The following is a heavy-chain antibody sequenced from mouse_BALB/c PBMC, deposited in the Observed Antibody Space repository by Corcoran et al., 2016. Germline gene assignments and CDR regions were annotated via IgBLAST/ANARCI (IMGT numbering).Heavy chain of an antibody. CDR1: GFSLSTSGMG. Sequence: QVTLKESGPGILQPSQTLSLTCSFSGFSLSTSGMGVSWLRQPSGKGLEWLAHIYWDDDKRYNPSLKSRLTISKDTSRNQVFLKITSVDTADTATYYCARNRSEVRGWYFDVWGAGTTVTVSS. J-gene: IGHJ1*01. V-gene: IGHV8-12*01. CDR2: IYWDDDK. CDR3: ARNRSEVRGWYFDV. D-gene: IGHD2-14*01.